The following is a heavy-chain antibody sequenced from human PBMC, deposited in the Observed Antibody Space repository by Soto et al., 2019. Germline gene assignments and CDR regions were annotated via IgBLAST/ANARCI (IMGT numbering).Heavy chain of an antibody. CDR1: GGFIRTYY. CDR2: IYYSGST. V-gene: IGHV4-59*01. J-gene: IGHJ6*03. CDR3: ARRASELTFTPGMDYYYYYMDV. Sequence: SETLSLTCTVSGGFIRTYYWSWIRQPPGKGLEWIGYIYYSGSTNYNPSLKSRVTISVDTSKNQFSLNLSSVTAADTAVYYCARRASELTFTPGMDYYYYYMDVWGKGTTVTVSS. D-gene: IGHD3-16*02.